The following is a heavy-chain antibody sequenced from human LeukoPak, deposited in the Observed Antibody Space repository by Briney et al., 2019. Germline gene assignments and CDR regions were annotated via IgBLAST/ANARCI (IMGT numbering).Heavy chain of an antibody. CDR3: ARDTYYYDSSGYLAFDI. CDR1: GGSISSSSYY. D-gene: IGHD3-22*01. Sequence: KASETLSLTCTVSGGSISSSSYYWGWIRQPPGKGLEWNGSIYYSGSTYYNPSLKSRVTISVDTSKNQFSLKLSSVTAADTAVYYCARDTYYYDSSGYLAFDIWGQGTMVTVSS. J-gene: IGHJ3*02. V-gene: IGHV4-39*07. CDR2: IYYSGST.